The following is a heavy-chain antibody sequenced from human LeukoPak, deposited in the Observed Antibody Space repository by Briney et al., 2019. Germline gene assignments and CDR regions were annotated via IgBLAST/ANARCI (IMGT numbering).Heavy chain of an antibody. D-gene: IGHD3-10*01. CDR2: IYSGGST. V-gene: IGHV3-66*01. CDR1: GFTVSSNY. Sequence: PGGSLRLSCAASGFTVSSNYMSWVRQAPGKGLEWVSVIYSGGSTYYADSVKGRFTISRDNSKNTLYLQMNSLRAEDTAVYYCARDSGYGSRENAFDIWGQGTMVTVSS. J-gene: IGHJ3*02. CDR3: ARDSGYGSRENAFDI.